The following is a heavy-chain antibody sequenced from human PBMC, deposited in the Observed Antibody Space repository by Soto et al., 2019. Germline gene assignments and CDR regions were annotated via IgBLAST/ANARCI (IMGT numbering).Heavy chain of an antibody. D-gene: IGHD6-6*01. Sequence: GESLKISCKGSGYSFTSYWIGWVRQMPGKGLEWMGIIYPGDSDTRYSPSFRGQVTISADKSISTAYLQWSSLKASDTAMYYCASSIAARPNYYGMDVWGQGTTVTVSS. CDR2: IYPGDSDT. J-gene: IGHJ6*02. CDR3: ASSIAARPNYYGMDV. CDR1: GYSFTSYW. V-gene: IGHV5-51*01.